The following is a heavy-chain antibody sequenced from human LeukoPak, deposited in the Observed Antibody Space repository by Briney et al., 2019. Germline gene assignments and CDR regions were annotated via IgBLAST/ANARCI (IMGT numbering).Heavy chain of an antibody. J-gene: IGHJ4*02. D-gene: IGHD3-3*01. CDR3: AKSDGGYDFWSGYPTIDY. CDR2: ISGSGGST. V-gene: IGHV3-23*01. CDR1: GFTFSSYA. Sequence: PGGSLRLSCAASGFTFSSYAMSWVRQAPGKGLEWVSAISGSGGSTYYADSVKGRFTISRDNSKNTLYLQMNSLRAEDTAVYYCAKSDGGYDFWSGYPTIDYWGQGTLVTVSS.